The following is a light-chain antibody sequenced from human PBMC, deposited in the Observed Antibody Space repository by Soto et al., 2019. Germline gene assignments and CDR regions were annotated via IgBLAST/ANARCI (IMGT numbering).Light chain of an antibody. CDR2: GAS. V-gene: IGKV3-20*01. CDR1: QSASSN. Sequence: MGLTLAPGTLSVSPGERATLSCRASQSASSNLAWYQQKPGQAPRLLIYGASNRATGIPDRFSGSGSGTDFTLTISRLEPEDFAVYYCQQYGSSGTFGQGTKVDIK. J-gene: IGKJ1*01. CDR3: QQYGSSGT.